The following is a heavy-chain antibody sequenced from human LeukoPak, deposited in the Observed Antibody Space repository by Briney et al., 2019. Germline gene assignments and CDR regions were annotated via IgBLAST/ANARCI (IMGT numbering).Heavy chain of an antibody. CDR3: ARTPRMYYYDSSGYYYYLDY. J-gene: IGHJ4*02. CDR1: GGSFSGYY. V-gene: IGHV4-34*01. Sequence: SETLSLTCAVYGGSFSGYYWSWIRQPPGKGLEWIGEINHSGSTNYNPSLKSRVTISVDTSKNQFSLKLSSVTAADTAVYYCARTPRMYYYDSSGYYYYLDYWGQGTLVTVSS. D-gene: IGHD3-22*01. CDR2: INHSGST.